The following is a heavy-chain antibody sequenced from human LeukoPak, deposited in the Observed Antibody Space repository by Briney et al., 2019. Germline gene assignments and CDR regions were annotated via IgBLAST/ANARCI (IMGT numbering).Heavy chain of an antibody. CDR2: MNPNSGNT. CDR3: ARTDSSGWCGGYYYYYMDV. D-gene: IGHD6-19*01. Sequence: SVKVSCKASGYTFTSYDINWVRQATGQGLEWMGWMNPNSGNTGYAQKFQGRVTITRNTSISTAYMELSSLRSEDTAVYYCARTDSSGWCGGYYYYYMDVWGKGTTVTVSS. V-gene: IGHV1-8*03. CDR1: GYTFTSYD. J-gene: IGHJ6*03.